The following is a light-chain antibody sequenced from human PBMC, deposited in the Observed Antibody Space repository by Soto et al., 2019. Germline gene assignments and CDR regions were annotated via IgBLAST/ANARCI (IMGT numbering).Light chain of an antibody. V-gene: IGLV1-47*01. CDR1: SSNIGSNY. CDR3: AAWDDSLSGHVV. Sequence: QLVLTQPPSASETPGQRVTISCSGSSSNIGSNYVYWYQQLPGTAPKLLIYKNNQRPSGVPDRFSGSKSGTSASLAISGLRSEDEADYYCAAWDDSLSGHVVFGGGTNLTVL. J-gene: IGLJ2*01. CDR2: KNN.